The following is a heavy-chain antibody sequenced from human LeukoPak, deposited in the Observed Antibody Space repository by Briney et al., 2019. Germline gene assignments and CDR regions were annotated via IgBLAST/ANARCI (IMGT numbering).Heavy chain of an antibody. J-gene: IGHJ6*02. Sequence: GGSLRLSCAASGFTFSSYEMNWVRQAPGKGLEWVSYISNNSSTIYYADSVKGRFTISRDNAKNSLYLQMNSLRAEDTAVYYCARAEVISSWPVRYYYGMDVWGQGTTVTVSS. D-gene: IGHD6-13*01. CDR2: ISNNSSTI. CDR1: GFTFSSYE. CDR3: ARAEVISSWPVRYYYGMDV. V-gene: IGHV3-48*03.